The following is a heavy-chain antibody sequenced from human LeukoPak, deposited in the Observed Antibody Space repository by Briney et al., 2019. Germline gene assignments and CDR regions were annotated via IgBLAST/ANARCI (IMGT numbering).Heavy chain of an antibody. Sequence: GGSLRLSCAASGITFSRYSMSWVRQAPGKGLEWVSYISSNSSTIYYADSVKGRFTISRDDAKNSLYLQMTSLRVEDTAVYYCAMVRGVIFDYWGQGTLVTVSS. J-gene: IGHJ4*02. V-gene: IGHV3-48*04. CDR2: ISSNSSTI. D-gene: IGHD3-10*01. CDR3: AMVRGVIFDY. CDR1: GITFSRYS.